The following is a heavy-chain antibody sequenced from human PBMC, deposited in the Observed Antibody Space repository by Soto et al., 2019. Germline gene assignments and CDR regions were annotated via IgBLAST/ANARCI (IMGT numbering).Heavy chain of an antibody. CDR2: IHYSGST. CDR1: GDSIGTTHSY. D-gene: IGHD2-8*01. V-gene: IGHV4-39*01. J-gene: IGHJ4*02. Sequence: SETLSLTCTVSGDSIGTTHSYWAWIRQSPGKGLEWIGNIHYSGSTYYMPSLRSRVTLSVDTSKNQFSLRLTSVTAEDMAVYYCARHEGNGNVWPLDYWGQGILVTVSS. CDR3: ARHEGNGNVWPLDY.